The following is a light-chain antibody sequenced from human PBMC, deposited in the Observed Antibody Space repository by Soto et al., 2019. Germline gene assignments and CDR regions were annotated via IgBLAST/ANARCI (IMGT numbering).Light chain of an antibody. J-gene: IGKJ4*01. V-gene: IGKV3-15*01. CDR2: GAS. Sequence: EIVMTQSPATLSVSPGERATLSCRASQSVSSNLAWYQQKPGQAPRLLIYGASLRATGIPARFSGSGSGTEFTLNVSSLQSEDFAVYYCQQYNNWPPLTFGGGTKVEIK. CDR3: QQYNNWPPLT. CDR1: QSVSSN.